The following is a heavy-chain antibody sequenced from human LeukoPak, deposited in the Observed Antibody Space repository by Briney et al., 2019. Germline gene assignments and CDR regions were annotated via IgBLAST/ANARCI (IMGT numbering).Heavy chain of an antibody. CDR3: ARDLGRQPRPDCYFDY. CDR2: INPSGGST. J-gene: IGHJ4*02. CDR1: GYTFTSYY. D-gene: IGHD3-16*01. V-gene: IGHV1-46*01. Sequence: ASVKVSCKASGYTFTSYYMHWVRQAPGQGLEWMGIINPSGGSTSYAQKFQGRVTMTRDTSTSTVYMELSSLRSEDTAVYYCARDLGRQPRPDCYFDYWGQGTLVTVSS.